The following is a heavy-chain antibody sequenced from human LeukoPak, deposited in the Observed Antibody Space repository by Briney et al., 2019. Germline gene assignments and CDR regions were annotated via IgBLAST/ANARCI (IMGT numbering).Heavy chain of an antibody. CDR3: ARDPYSGSYGDYYYYYMDV. CDR1: GFSFSNYN. D-gene: IGHD1-26*01. Sequence: PGGSLRFYCAASGFSFSNYNMNWVRQAPGKGLEWVSSITSTSSYIYYADSVKGRFTISRDNAKNSLYLQMNSLRAEDTAVYYCARDPYSGSYGDYYYYYMDVWGKGTTVTISS. V-gene: IGHV3-21*01. J-gene: IGHJ6*03. CDR2: ITSTSSYI.